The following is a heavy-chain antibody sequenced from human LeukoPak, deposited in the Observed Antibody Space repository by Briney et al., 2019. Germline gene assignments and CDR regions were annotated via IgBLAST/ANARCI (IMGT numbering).Heavy chain of an antibody. CDR3: ARKGYSSGWPPCYYYGMDV. CDR1: GGSISSGGYY. CDR2: IYYSGST. J-gene: IGHJ6*02. D-gene: IGHD6-19*01. Sequence: PSETLSLTCTVSGGSISSGGYYWSWIRQHPGKGLEWIGYIYYSGSTYYNPSLKSRVTISVDTSKNQFSLKLSSVTAADTAVYYCARKGYSSGWPPCYYYGMDVWGQGTTVTVSS. V-gene: IGHV4-30-4*08.